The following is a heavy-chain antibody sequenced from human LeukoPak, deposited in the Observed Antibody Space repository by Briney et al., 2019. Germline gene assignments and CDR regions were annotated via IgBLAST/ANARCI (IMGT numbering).Heavy chain of an antibody. J-gene: IGHJ4*02. Sequence: SETLSLTCAVSGDSISSTNWWSWVRQPPGKGLEWIGEIHHSGNTNYNSSLKSRVTILVDKSKNQFSLKLSSVTAADTAVYYCARAAPELMSQDYWGQGTLVTVSS. CDR2: IHHSGNT. V-gene: IGHV4-4*02. CDR3: ARAAPELMSQDY. D-gene: IGHD3-10*01. CDR1: GDSISSTNW.